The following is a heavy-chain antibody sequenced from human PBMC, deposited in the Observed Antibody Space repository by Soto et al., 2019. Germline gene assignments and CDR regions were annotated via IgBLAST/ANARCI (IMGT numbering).Heavy chain of an antibody. V-gene: IGHV3-53*01. CDR1: GFTVSSNY. D-gene: IGHD6-13*01. J-gene: IGHJ6*02. CDR3: ARDRYSKSDYKYGMDV. Sequence: PGGSLRLSCAASGFTVSSNYMTWVRQAPGKGLEWVSVIYSDGTTYYADSVKGRFTISRDNSMNTLYLQMNSLRAEDTAVYYCARDRYSKSDYKYGMDVWGQGTTVTVSS. CDR2: IYSDGTT.